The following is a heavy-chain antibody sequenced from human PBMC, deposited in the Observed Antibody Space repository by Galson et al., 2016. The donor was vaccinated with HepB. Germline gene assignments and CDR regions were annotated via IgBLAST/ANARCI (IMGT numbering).Heavy chain of an antibody. D-gene: IGHD3-10*01. CDR2: INWAGGVS. V-gene: IGHV3-43*01. J-gene: IGHJ1*01. CDR3: AKETVKHFDHIYSGSGISLSEQ. Sequence: SLRLSCAASGFTFEDYTMHWVRQTPGERLEWVSLINWAGGVSYYADSVRGRFTVSRDNSKNSLYLQMNSLRTDDTALYYCAKETVKHFDHIYSGSGISLSEQWGQGTLVTVSS. CDR1: GFTFEDYT.